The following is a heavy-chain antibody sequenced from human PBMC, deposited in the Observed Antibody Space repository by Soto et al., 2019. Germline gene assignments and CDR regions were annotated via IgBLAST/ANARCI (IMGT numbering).Heavy chain of an antibody. V-gene: IGHV3-30-3*01. D-gene: IGHD2-21*02. CDR1: GFTFSSYA. Sequence: GGSLRLSCAASGFTFSSYAMHWVRQAPGKGLEWVAVISYDGGNKYYADSVKGRFTISRDNSKNTLYLQMNSLRAEDTAVYYCARDPHIVVVTAPDYWGQGTLVTVSS. CDR2: ISYDGGNK. CDR3: ARDPHIVVVTAPDY. J-gene: IGHJ4*02.